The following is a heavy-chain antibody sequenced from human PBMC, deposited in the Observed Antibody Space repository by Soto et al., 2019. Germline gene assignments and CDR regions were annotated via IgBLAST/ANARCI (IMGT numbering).Heavy chain of an antibody. CDR1: GFTFDSYD. CDR3: ARGAPTGSFLFDY. J-gene: IGHJ4*02. D-gene: IGHD1-26*01. V-gene: IGHV3-13*01. Sequence: VQLVESGGGLVRPGGSLRLSCAASGFTFDSYDMHWVRQAAGKPLEWVSSIGTVGDTYYQDSVKGRFTFSRDNGKSSLSLQMNSLRVEDTAIYFCARGAPTGSFLFDYWGQGMLVAVSS. CDR2: IGTVGDT.